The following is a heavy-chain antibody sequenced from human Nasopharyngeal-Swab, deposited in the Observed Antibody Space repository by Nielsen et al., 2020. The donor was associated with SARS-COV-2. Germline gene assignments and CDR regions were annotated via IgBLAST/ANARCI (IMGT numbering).Heavy chain of an antibody. V-gene: IGHV3-21*01. CDR1: GFTFSSYS. D-gene: IGHD3-22*01. CDR3: ARGAYYDSRGAFDI. Sequence: LSLTCAAPGFTFSSYSMNWVRQAPGKGLEWVSSISSSSSYIYYADSVKGRFTISRDNAKNSLYLQMNSLRAEDTAVYYCARGAYYDSRGAFDIWGQGTMVTVSS. CDR2: ISSSSSYI. J-gene: IGHJ3*02.